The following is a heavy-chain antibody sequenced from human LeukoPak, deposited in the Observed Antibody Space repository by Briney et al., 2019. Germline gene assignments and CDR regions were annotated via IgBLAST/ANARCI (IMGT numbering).Heavy chain of an antibody. CDR2: IKHSGNT. D-gene: IGHD3-10*01. CDR3: ARYSHAGSRTGFIDS. CDR1: GGSFSDFT. J-gene: IGHJ4*02. Sequence: SETLSLTCAVYGGSFSDFTWTWIRQPPGKGLNWIGEIKHSGNTVYNPSLKSRVTISIDTSKHRFSLRLSSLTAADTAVYYCARYSHAGSRTGFIDSWGQGTLVTVSS. V-gene: IGHV4-34*01.